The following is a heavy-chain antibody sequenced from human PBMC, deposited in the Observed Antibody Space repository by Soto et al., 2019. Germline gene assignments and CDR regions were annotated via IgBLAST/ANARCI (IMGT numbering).Heavy chain of an antibody. CDR3: VKDWSGLYFDS. Sequence: GGSLRLSCAASGFTFSNSDMHWVRQAPGKGLEWVTVISYDETNKNYADSVKGRFTISRDNSKNTLFLQINSLRAEDTAVYFCVKDWSGLYFDSWGQGTLVTVSS. CDR1: GFTFSNSD. J-gene: IGHJ4*02. CDR2: ISYDETNK. D-gene: IGHD2-8*02. V-gene: IGHV3-30*18.